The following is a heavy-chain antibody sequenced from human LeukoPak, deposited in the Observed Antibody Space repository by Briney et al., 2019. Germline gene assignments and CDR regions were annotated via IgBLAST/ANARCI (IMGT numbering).Heavy chain of an antibody. CDR1: GYTFTSYG. Sequence: ASVKVSCKASGYTFTSYGISWVRQAPGQGLEWMGWISAYNGNTNYAQKLQGRVTMTTDTSTSTAYMELRSLRSDDTAVYYCARVESYDFWSGYYPSFDYWGQGTLVIVSS. CDR2: ISAYNGNT. D-gene: IGHD3-3*01. J-gene: IGHJ4*02. V-gene: IGHV1-18*01. CDR3: ARVESYDFWSGYYPSFDY.